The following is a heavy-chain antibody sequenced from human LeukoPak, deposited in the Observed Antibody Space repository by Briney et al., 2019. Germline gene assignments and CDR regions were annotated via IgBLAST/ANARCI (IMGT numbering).Heavy chain of an antibody. CDR1: GYTFTGYY. J-gene: IGHJ5*01. CDR3: VRGIVGVVAATRQVWFDP. Sequence: ASVKVSCKDCGYTFTGYYMHWVRQAPGQGLEWMGWVNPNRGGTNYEQKLQGRVTMTRDTFISTAYMEPSRLRSSGTAVCYCVRGIVGVVAATRQVWFDPWGQGTLVTVSS. V-gene: IGHV1-2*02. CDR2: VNPNRGGT. D-gene: IGHD2-15*01.